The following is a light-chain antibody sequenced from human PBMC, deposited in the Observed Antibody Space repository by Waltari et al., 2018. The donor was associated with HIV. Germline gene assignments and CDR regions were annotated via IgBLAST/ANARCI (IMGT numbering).Light chain of an antibody. J-gene: IGLJ2*01. CDR2: EVT. CDR1: GSDIGGFDY. V-gene: IGLV2-8*01. Sequence: QSALTQPPSASGSLGQSVTISCTGTGSDIGGFDYVSWFQQHPGKVPRLIIYEVTPQPSAVPDRCSGSKSGNPASLTVSGLQADDEADYYCSSYESINNHVVFGGGTSLTVL. CDR3: SSYESINNHVV.